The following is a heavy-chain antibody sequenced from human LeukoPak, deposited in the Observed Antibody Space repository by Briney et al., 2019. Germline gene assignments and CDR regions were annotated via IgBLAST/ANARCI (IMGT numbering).Heavy chain of an antibody. J-gene: IGHJ4*02. V-gene: IGHV4-38-2*01. CDR2: IYHSGST. D-gene: IGHD2-2*01. CDR1: DYSISGGYY. CDR3: ARHEQGYCTSSSCRGSDY. Sequence: PSETLSLTCVVSDYSISGGYYWGWIRQPPGKGLEWIGSIYHSGSTYYNPSLKSRVTVSIDTSKNQFSLKLSSVTAADTAVYYCARHEQGYCTSSSCRGSDYWGQGTLVTVSS.